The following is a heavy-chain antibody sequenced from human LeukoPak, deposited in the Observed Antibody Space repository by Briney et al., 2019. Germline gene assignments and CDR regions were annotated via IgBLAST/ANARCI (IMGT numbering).Heavy chain of an antibody. Sequence: PSETLSLTCTVSGGSISSYYWSWIRQPAGKGLEWIGRIYTSGSTNYNPSLKSRVTMSVDTSKNQFSLKLSSVTAADMAVYYCARGIGELFSGYGMDVWGQGTTVTVSS. J-gene: IGHJ6*02. V-gene: IGHV4-4*07. CDR3: ARGIGELFSGYGMDV. D-gene: IGHD3-10*01. CDR1: GGSISSYY. CDR2: IYTSGST.